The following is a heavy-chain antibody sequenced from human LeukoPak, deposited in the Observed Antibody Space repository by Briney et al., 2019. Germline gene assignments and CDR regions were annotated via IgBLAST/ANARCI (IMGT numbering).Heavy chain of an antibody. Sequence: GGSLRLSCAASGFTFSSYAMSWVRQAPGKGLEWVSAISGSGGSTYYADSVKGRFTIPRDNSKNTLYLQMNSLRAEDTAVYYCAKSDYYDSSGCLDYWGQGTLVTVSS. CDR2: ISGSGGST. V-gene: IGHV3-23*01. J-gene: IGHJ4*02. D-gene: IGHD3-22*01. CDR3: AKSDYYDSSGCLDY. CDR1: GFTFSSYA.